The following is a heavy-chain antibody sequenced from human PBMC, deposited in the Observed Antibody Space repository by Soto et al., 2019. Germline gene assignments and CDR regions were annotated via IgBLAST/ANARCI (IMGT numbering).Heavy chain of an antibody. CDR3: ARVGTAMVNGGRYYYYYGMDV. V-gene: IGHV3-33*01. CDR1: GFTFSSYG. J-gene: IGHJ6*02. Sequence: GGSLRLSCAASGFTFSSYGMHWVRQAPGKGLEWVAVIWYDGSNKYYADSVKGRFTISRDNSKNTLYLQMNSLRAEDTAVYYCARVGTAMVNGGRYYYYYGMDVWGQGTTVTVSS. D-gene: IGHD5-18*01. CDR2: IWYDGSNK.